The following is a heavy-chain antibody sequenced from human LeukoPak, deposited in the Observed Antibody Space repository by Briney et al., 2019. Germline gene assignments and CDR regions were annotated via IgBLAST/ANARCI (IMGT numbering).Heavy chain of an antibody. D-gene: IGHD2-21*01. CDR3: ASPPQYCGGDCYSQ. Sequence: PWETLSLTCTVSGGSISSSSYYWGWIRQPPGKGLEWIGSIYYSGSTYYNPSLKSRVTISVDTSKNQFSLKLSSVTAADTAVYYCASPPQYCGGDCYSQWGQGTLVTVSS. J-gene: IGHJ4*02. CDR2: IYYSGST. V-gene: IGHV4-39*01. CDR1: GGSISSSSYY.